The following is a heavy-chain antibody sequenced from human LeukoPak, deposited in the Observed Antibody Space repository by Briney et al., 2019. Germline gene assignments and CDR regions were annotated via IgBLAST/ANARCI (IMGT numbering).Heavy chain of an antibody. CDR1: GFTFSSYE. Sequence: PGGSLRLSCAASGFTFSSYEMSWVRQAPGKGPEWVSYIHSSGSITYYADSVKGRFTISRDNAKNSLYLQMNSLRAEDTAVYYCAKYDTSGYYYVFDDWGQGTLVTVSS. V-gene: IGHV3-48*03. CDR2: IHSSGSIT. D-gene: IGHD3-22*01. J-gene: IGHJ4*02. CDR3: AKYDTSGYYYVFDD.